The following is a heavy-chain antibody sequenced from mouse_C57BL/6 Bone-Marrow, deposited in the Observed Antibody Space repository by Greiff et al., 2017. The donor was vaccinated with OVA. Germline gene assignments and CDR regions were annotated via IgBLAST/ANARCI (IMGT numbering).Heavy chain of an antibody. V-gene: IGHV1-18*01. CDR2: INPNNGGT. J-gene: IGHJ3*01. CDR1: GYTFTDYN. CDR3: AREAD. Sequence: VQLQQSGPELVKPGASVTIPCKASGYTFTDYNMDWVKQSHGQSLEWIGDINPNNGGTIYNQKFKGKATVTVDKSSSTAYMELRSLTSEDTAVYYWAREADWGQGTLVTVSA.